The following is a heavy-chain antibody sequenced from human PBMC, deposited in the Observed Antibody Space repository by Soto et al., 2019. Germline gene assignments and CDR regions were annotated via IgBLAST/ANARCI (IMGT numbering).Heavy chain of an antibody. CDR2: ISSSSSYI. J-gene: IGHJ5*02. D-gene: IGHD6-6*01. CDR1: GFTFSSYS. V-gene: IGHV3-21*01. Sequence: GGSLRLSCAASGFTFSSYSMNWVRQAPGKGLEWVSSISSSSSYIYYADSVKGRFTISRDNAKNSLYLQMNSLRAEDTAVYYCARGHSLAWQLPNWFDPWGQGTLVTVSS. CDR3: ARGHSLAWQLPNWFDP.